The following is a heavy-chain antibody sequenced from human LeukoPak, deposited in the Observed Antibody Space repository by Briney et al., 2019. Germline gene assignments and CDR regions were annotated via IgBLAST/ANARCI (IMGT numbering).Heavy chain of an antibody. D-gene: IGHD3-22*01. CDR3: AREGRGDDSSGYYSR. J-gene: IGHJ4*02. Sequence: PSETLSLTCTVSGYSISSGYYWGWIRQPPGKGLEWIGSIYHSGSTYYNPSLKSRVTISVDTSKNQFSLKLSSVTAADTAVYYCAREGRGDDSSGYYSRWGQGTLVTVSS. CDR2: IYHSGST. CDR1: GYSISSGYY. V-gene: IGHV4-38-2*02.